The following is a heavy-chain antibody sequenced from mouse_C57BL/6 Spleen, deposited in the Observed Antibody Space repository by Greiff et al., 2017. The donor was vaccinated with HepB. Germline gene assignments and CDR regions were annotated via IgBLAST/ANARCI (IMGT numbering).Heavy chain of an antibody. CDR2: IYPGDGDT. CDR1: GYAFSSYW. CDR3: ARWVPTHFDY. V-gene: IGHV1-80*01. J-gene: IGHJ2*01. Sequence: QVHVKQSGAELVKPGASVKISCKASGYAFSSYWMNWVKQRPGKGLEWIGQIYPGDGDTNYNGKFKGKATLTADKSSSTAYMQLSSLTSEDSAVYFCARWVPTHFDYWGQGTTLTVSS. D-gene: IGHD2-14*01.